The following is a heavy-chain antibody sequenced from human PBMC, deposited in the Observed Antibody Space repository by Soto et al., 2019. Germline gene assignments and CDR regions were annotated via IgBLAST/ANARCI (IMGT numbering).Heavy chain of an antibody. CDR3: VDMRGQWIPRN. CDR2: IYYSVIT. CDR1: CGSISSYY. V-gene: IGHV4-59*01. Sequence: PSETLSLTCIVSCGSISSYYWSWIRQPPGNGLYCIGYIYYSVITNXXPSLKSRXXISVDTSKNHXSLKLXPMTAAYTAIYYCVDMRGQWIPRNWGQGTLVTVSS. D-gene: IGHD5-18*01. J-gene: IGHJ4*02.